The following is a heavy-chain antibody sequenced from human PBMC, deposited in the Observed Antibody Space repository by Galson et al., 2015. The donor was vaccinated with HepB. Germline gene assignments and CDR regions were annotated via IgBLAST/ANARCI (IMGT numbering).Heavy chain of an antibody. CDR3: AKGEGPCSGGPCYSGYYSYYMDV. D-gene: IGHD2-15*01. J-gene: IGHJ6*03. CDR1: GFIFDHYA. Sequence: SLRLSCAASGFIFDHYAMHWVRQAPGKGLEWVSGINWDSGDIGYADSVKGRFTISRDNAKNSLYLQMNSLIGEDTAFYYCAKGEGPCSGGPCYSGYYSYYMDVWGKGTTVTVSS. CDR2: INWDSGDI. V-gene: IGHV3-9*01.